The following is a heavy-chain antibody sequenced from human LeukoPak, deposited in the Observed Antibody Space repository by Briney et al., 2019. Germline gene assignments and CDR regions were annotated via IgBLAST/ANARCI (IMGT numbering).Heavy chain of an antibody. J-gene: IGHJ6*02. CDR2: INPSGGST. D-gene: IGHD1-1*01. CDR3: ARERLRQDGMDYGMDV. Sequence: ASVKVSCKASGYTFTSYYMHWVRQVPGQGLEWMGIINPSGGSTSYAQKFQGRVTMTRDTSTSTVYMELSSLRSEDTAVYYCARERLRQDGMDYGMDVWGQGTTVTVSS. CDR1: GYTFTSYY. V-gene: IGHV1-46*01.